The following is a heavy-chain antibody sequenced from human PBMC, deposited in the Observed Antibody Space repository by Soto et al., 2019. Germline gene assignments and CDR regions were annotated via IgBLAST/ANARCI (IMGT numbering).Heavy chain of an antibody. CDR3: ARDRNVVVVAAPTYYGMDV. CDR1: GFTFSSYG. CDR2: ISYDGSNK. Sequence: GGSLRLSCAASGFTFSSYGMHWVRQAPGKGLEWVAVISYDGSNKYYADSVKGRFTISRDNSKNTLYLQMNSLRAEDTAVYYCARDRNVVVVAAPTYYGMDVWGQGTTVTVSS. D-gene: IGHD2-15*01. J-gene: IGHJ6*02. V-gene: IGHV3-30*03.